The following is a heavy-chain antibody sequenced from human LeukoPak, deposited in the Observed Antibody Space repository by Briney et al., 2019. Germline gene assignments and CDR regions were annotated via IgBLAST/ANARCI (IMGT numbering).Heavy chain of an antibody. CDR1: GYTFTSYG. J-gene: IGHJ6*03. CDR2: ISAYNGNT. V-gene: IGHV1-18*01. D-gene: IGHD3-22*01. Sequence: GASVKVSCKASGYTFTSYGISWVRQAPGQGLEWMGWISAYNGNTNYAQKLQGRVTMTTDTSTSTAYMELRSLRSDDTAVYYCARDRSPNYYDSSGPQYYYYYYMDVWGKGTTVTVSS. CDR3: ARDRSPNYYDSSGPQYYYYYYMDV.